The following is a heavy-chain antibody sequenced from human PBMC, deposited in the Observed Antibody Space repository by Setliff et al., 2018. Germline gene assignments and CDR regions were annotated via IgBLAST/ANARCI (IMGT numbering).Heavy chain of an antibody. CDR2: INYSGST. CDR1: GGSISSDY. V-gene: IGHV4-59*08. Sequence: NPSETLSLTCTVSGGSISSDYWSWIRQPPGKGLEWIGYINYSGSTTYSPSLKSRVTISIDTSKNQFSLKLTSVTAADTAVYYCARKVAGRGWFDPWGQGSLVTVSS. J-gene: IGHJ5*02. D-gene: IGHD1-26*01. CDR3: ARKVAGRGWFDP.